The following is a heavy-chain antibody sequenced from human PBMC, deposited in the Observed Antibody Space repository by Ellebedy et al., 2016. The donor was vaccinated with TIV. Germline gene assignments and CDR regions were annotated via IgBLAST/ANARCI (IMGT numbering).Heavy chain of an antibody. CDR1: GDSISTYY. V-gene: IGHV4-59*01. CDR2: IYHNGNT. CDR3: VRDRYSGLDP. D-gene: IGHD5-12*01. J-gene: IGHJ5*02. Sequence: MPSETLSLTCTVSGDSISTYYWTWIRQPPGKGLEWIGYIYHNGNTKYNPSLKSRVTISVDTSKKQFSLNLTSVTVADTAVYYCVRDRYSGLDPWGQGTLVTVSS.